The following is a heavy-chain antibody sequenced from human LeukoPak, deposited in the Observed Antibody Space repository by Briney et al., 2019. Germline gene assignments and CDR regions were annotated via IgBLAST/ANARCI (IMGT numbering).Heavy chain of an antibody. CDR3: ARDSVVRGVTYGMDV. J-gene: IGHJ6*02. V-gene: IGHV4-31*03. Sequence: SQTLSLTCTVSGGSISSGGYYWSWIRQHPGKGLEWIGYIYYSGSTYYNPSLKSRVTISVDTSKNQFSLKLSSVTAADTAVYYCARDSVVRGVTYGMDVWGQGTTVTVSS. CDR2: IYYSGST. D-gene: IGHD3-10*01. CDR1: GGSISSGGYY.